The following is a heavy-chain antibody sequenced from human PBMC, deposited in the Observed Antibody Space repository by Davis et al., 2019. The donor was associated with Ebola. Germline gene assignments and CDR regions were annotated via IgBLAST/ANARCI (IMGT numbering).Heavy chain of an antibody. CDR3: ARDYASWSYRAKIFDY. Sequence: GESLKISCAASGFTVSSNYMSWVRQAPGKGLEWVSGVSSSGDTTYYADSVKVRFTISRDNSKNTVYLQMNSLRAEDTAVYYCARDYASWSYRAKIFDYWGQGTLVTVSS. CDR1: GFTVSSNY. V-gene: IGHV3-23*01. D-gene: IGHD3-10*01. CDR2: VSSSGDTT. J-gene: IGHJ4*02.